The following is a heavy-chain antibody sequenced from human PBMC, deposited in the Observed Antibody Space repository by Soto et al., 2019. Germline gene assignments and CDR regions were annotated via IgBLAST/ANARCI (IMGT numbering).Heavy chain of an antibody. V-gene: IGHV1-2*04. J-gene: IGHJ6*02. CDR2: INTNSGGT. CDR3: ARDTGELLDYYGMDV. Sequence: QVQLVQSGAEVKKPGASVKVSCKASGYTFTGYYMHWVRQAPGQGLEWMGWINTNSGGTNYAQKFQGWVTMTRDTSSSTAYMELSRLRSDDTAVYYCARDTGELLDYYGMDVWGQGTTVTVSS. CDR1: GYTFTGYY. D-gene: IGHD1-26*01.